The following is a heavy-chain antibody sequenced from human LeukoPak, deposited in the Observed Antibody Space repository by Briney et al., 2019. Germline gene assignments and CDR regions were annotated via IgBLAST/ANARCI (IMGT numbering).Heavy chain of an antibody. Sequence: SETLSLTRTVSGGSITGYYWNWTRQPAGQGLEWLGRVYSSGVGNYNPSLTSRVTMSVDTSKNQFSLKLTSLTAADTAVYYCAREEFLHEIDSSGYFVYWGQGTLVTVSS. V-gene: IGHV4-4*07. D-gene: IGHD3-22*01. J-gene: IGHJ4*02. CDR2: VYSSGVG. CDR1: GGSITGYY. CDR3: AREEFLHEIDSSGYFVY.